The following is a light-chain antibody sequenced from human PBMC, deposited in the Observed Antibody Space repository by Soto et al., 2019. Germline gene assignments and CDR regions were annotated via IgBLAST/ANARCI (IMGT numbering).Light chain of an antibody. Sequence: EIVLTQSPVTLSLSRGERATLSCRASQSVSSSYLAWYQQKPGQAPRLLIYGASSMATGIPDRFSGSGFGTDFTLTISRLEPEDFAVYYCQQYGSSPGFGQGTKVDIK. J-gene: IGKJ1*01. V-gene: IGKV3-20*01. CDR1: QSVSSSY. CDR2: GAS. CDR3: QQYGSSPG.